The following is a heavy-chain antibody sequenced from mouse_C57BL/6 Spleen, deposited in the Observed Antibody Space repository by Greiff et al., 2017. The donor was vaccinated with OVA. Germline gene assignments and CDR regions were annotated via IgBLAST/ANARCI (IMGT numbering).Heavy chain of an antibody. D-gene: IGHD1-1*01. CDR3: ARDGSSYVGYFDV. J-gene: IGHJ1*03. CDR1: GYSFTGYY. CDR2: IYPYNGVS. Sequence: VQLQQSGPELVKPGASVKISCKASGYSFTGYYMHWVKQSHGNILDWIGYIYPYNGVSSYNQKFKGKATLTVDKSSSTAYMELRRLTSEDSAVYYCARDGSSYVGYFDVWGTGTTVTVSS. V-gene: IGHV1-31*01.